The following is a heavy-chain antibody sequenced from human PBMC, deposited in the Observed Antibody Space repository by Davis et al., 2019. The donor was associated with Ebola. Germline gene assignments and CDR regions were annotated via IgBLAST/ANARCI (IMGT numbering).Heavy chain of an antibody. CDR3: ARGRYFDWLLLAPYYYYGMDV. D-gene: IGHD3-9*01. J-gene: IGHJ6*02. V-gene: IGHV4-61*01. CDR2: IYYSGST. Sequence: MPGGSLRLSCTVSGGSVSSGSYYWSWIRQPPGKGLEWIGYIYYSGSTNYNPSLKSRVTISVDTSKNQFSLKLSSVTAADTAVYYCARGRYFDWLLLAPYYYYGMDVWGQGTTVTVSS. CDR1: GGSVSSGSYY.